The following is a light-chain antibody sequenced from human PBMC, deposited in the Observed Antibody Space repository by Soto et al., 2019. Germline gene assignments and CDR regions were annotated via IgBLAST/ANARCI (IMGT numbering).Light chain of an antibody. J-gene: IGLJ1*01. CDR1: SSDVGGYNY. V-gene: IGLV2-11*01. CDR3: CSYAGSYTWV. Sequence: QSALTQPRSVSGSPGQSVTISCTGTSSDVGGYNYVSWYRQHPGTAPKLMIYDVSKRPSGVPDRFSGSKSGNTASLTISGLQAKDEADYYCCSYAGSYTWVFVTGTKVTVL. CDR2: DVS.